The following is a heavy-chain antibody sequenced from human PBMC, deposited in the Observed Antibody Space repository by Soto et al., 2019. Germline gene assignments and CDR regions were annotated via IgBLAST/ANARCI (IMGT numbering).Heavy chain of an antibody. J-gene: IGHJ6*02. CDR2: ISSSSSYI. Sequence: GGSLRLSCAASGFTFSSYSMNWVRQAPGKGLEWVSSISSSSSYIYYADSVKGRFTISRDNAKNSLYLQMTSLRAGDTAVYYCARLLHPGNSYYYYYGMDVWGQGTTVTVSS. D-gene: IGHD3-22*01. CDR3: ARLLHPGNSYYYYYGMDV. V-gene: IGHV3-21*01. CDR1: GFTFSSYS.